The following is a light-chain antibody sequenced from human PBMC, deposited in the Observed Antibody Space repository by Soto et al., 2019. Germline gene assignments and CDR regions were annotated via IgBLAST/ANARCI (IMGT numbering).Light chain of an antibody. CDR2: GAS. V-gene: IGKV3-20*01. Sequence: EVVLTRSPGTLSLSPGERATLSCRASQSVSSSYLAWYQQKPGQAPRLLIYGASSRATGIPDRFSGSGSGTDFTLTISRLEPEDFAVYFCQQYGGSPPWTFGHGTKVDIK. CDR1: QSVSSSY. CDR3: QQYGGSPPWT. J-gene: IGKJ1*01.